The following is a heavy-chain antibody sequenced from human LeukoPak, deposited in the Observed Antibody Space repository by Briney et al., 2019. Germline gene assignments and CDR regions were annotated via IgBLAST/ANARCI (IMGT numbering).Heavy chain of an antibody. D-gene: IGHD3-10*01. V-gene: IGHV4-59*08. CDR3: ARHEFDSGSLPYFDY. J-gene: IGHJ4*02. Sequence: SETLSLTCTVSGGSIRGYYWSWIRQPPGKGLEWIGYIYCSGSTNYNPSLKSRVTTSVDTSKNQFSLKLSAVTAADTAVYYCARHEFDSGSLPYFDYWGQGILVTVSS. CDR2: IYCSGST. CDR1: GGSIRGYY.